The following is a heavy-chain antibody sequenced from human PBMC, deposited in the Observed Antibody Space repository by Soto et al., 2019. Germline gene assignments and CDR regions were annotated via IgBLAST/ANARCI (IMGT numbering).Heavy chain of an antibody. CDR3: AREVAADGTFREDVFDI. CDR2: IIPIFTTT. V-gene: IGHV1-69*12. D-gene: IGHD6-13*01. Sequence: QVQLVQSGAEVKKPGSSVKVSCKASGGTFSNHAINWVRQAPGQGLEWMGRIIPIFTTTDYAQRFQGRVTITADEPTTTAYMELSSLKHEDTAVYYCAREVAADGTFREDVFDIWGQGTMVTVSS. J-gene: IGHJ3*02. CDR1: GGTFSNHA.